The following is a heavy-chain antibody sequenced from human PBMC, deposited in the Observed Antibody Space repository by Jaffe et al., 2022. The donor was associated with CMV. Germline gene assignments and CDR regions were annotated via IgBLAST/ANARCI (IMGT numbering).Heavy chain of an antibody. D-gene: IGHD6-19*01. CDR3: AKVKPGYSSGWYYFDY. CDR2: ISYDGSNK. CDR1: GFTFSSYG. J-gene: IGHJ4*02. V-gene: IGHV3-30*18. Sequence: QVQLVESGGGVVQPGRSLRLSCAASGFTFSSYGMHWVRQAPGKGLEWVAVISYDGSNKYYADSVKGRFTISRDNSKNTLYLQMNSLRAEDTAVYYCAKVKPGYSSGWYYFDYWGQGTLVTVSS.